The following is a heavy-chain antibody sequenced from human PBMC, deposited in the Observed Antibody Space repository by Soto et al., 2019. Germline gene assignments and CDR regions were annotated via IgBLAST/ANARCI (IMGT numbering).Heavy chain of an antibody. CDR1: GYSFSSYW. Sequence: GESLKISCKGSGYSFSSYWISWVRQMPGKGLEWMGRIDPSDSYTNYSPSFQGHVTISADKSISTAYLQWSSLKASDTAMYYCARHGIAARYFDYWGQGTLVTVSS. CDR3: ARHGIAARYFDY. CDR2: IDPSDSYT. V-gene: IGHV5-10-1*01. J-gene: IGHJ4*02. D-gene: IGHD6-6*01.